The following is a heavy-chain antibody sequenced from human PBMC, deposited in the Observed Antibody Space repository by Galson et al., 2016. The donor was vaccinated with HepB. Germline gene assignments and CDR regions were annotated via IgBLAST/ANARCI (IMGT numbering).Heavy chain of an antibody. D-gene: IGHD2-2*01. CDR2: ISPIFGTT. CDR1: GGTFSGDA. Sequence: SCKASGGTFSGDAISWVRQAPGQGLEWMGGISPIFGTTNYAQKFQGRVTITADASTSTAYMALGSLRSEDTAVYYCARGIGYYCSSTSCPQYFHRWGQGTLVSVSS. J-gene: IGHJ1*01. CDR3: ARGIGYYCSSTSCPQYFHR. V-gene: IGHV1-69*01.